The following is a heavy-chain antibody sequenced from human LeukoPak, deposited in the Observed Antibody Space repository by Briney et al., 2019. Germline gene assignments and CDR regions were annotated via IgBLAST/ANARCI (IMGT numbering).Heavy chain of an antibody. CDR2: INHSGST. J-gene: IGHJ2*01. Sequence: PSETLSLTCAVYGGSFSGYYRSWIRQPPGKGLEWIGEINHSGSTNYNPSLKSRVTISVDTSKNQFSLKLSSVPAADTAVYYCARGLNPVGVRAYFDLWGRGTLVTVSS. D-gene: IGHD1-26*01. V-gene: IGHV4-34*01. CDR1: GGSFSGYY. CDR3: ARGLNPVGVRAYFDL.